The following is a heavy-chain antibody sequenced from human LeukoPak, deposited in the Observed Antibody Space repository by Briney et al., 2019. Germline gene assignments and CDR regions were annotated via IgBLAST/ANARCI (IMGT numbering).Heavy chain of an antibody. CDR2: INPKSGDT. CDR1: GYIFTGYY. Sequence: ASVKVSCKALGYIFTGYYTHWVRQAPGQGLEWMGWINPKSGDTKYAQNFQGRVTMTRDTSISTTYMELRRLRSDDTAVFYCARDLGGYNYGYDFYMDVWGKGATVTVSS. J-gene: IGHJ6*03. D-gene: IGHD5-18*01. V-gene: IGHV1-2*02. CDR3: ARDLGGYNYGYDFYMDV.